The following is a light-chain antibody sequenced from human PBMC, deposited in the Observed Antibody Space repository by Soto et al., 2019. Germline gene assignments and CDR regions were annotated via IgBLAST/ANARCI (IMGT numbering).Light chain of an antibody. V-gene: IGLV1-40*01. CDR2: DNT. CDR3: QSFDKYLSAVV. CDR1: SSDIGAGYR. J-gene: IGLJ2*01. Sequence: QSVLTQPPSVSGAPGERVTISCTGSSSDIGAGYRVRWYQQVPGTAPKLLIYDNTNRPSGVSVRFSGSKSGTSASLAISGLQAEDEADYYCQSFDKYLSAVVFGGGNQLTVL.